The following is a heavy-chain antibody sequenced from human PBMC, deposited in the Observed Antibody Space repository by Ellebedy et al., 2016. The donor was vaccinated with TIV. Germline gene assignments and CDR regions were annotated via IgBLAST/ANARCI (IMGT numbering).Heavy chain of an antibody. J-gene: IGHJ6*03. Sequence: GGSLRLSXAASGFTFSSYAMSWVRQAPGRRLEWVSAISGSGGSTHYVDSVRGRFTISRDNSKNTLYLQMTSLRAEDTAVYYYARAPTAIFAHFYYYYYYMDVWGKGTTVTVSS. CDR3: ARAPTAIFAHFYYYYYYMDV. D-gene: IGHD2-21*02. CDR2: ISGSGGST. CDR1: GFTFSSYA. V-gene: IGHV3-23*01.